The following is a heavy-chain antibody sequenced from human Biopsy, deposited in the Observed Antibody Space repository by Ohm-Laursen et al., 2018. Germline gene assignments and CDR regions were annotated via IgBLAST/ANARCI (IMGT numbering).Heavy chain of an antibody. D-gene: IGHD1-26*01. CDR1: GASISIGGYS. J-gene: IGHJ4*02. V-gene: IGHV4-31*11. CDR3: ALGGGSYVNFDY. CDR2: IFHNGYT. Sequence: TLSLTCAVSGASISIGGYSWSWIRRHPGKGLEWIGYIFHNGYTYYNPSLKSRVSISMDTSKKQFSLRLSSVTAADTAVYYCALGGGSYVNFDYWGQGTLVTVSS.